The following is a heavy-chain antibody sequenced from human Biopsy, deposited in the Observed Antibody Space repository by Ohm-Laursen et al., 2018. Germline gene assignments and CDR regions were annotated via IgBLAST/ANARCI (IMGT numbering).Heavy chain of an antibody. D-gene: IGHD6-19*01. V-gene: IGHV4-61*01. J-gene: IGHJ4*02. CDR1: GDSVSSGSFY. CDR3: ARGMRSSGWPYFDS. CDR2: IYDRGSTA. Sequence: SETLSLTCPVSGDSVSSGSFYWTWIRQPPGQGLEYIGYIYDRGSTANYNPSPESRVTMSVDMPKNQFSLKLSSVTAADTAIYYCARGMRSSGWPYFDSWGQGTLVTVSS.